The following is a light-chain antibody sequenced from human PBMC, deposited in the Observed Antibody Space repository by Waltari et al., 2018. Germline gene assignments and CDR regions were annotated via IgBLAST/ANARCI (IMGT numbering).Light chain of an antibody. V-gene: IGKV1-39*01. CDR3: QQTYSVPLT. CDR2: AAS. J-gene: IGKJ4*01. Sequence: DIQVTQSPSSLSASVGDRGIITCRTSQTITNYLNWYQPKPGKAPQLLIYAASNLQSGVPSRFSGSGSGTDFTLTISSLQPDDFATYFCQQTYSVPLTFGGGTRVEIK. CDR1: QTITNY.